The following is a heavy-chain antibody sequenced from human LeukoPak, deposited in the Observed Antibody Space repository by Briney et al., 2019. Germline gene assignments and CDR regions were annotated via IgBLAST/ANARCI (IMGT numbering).Heavy chain of an antibody. Sequence: GAALQISFKGAGSSFTTHWIVWGRPLPRKGLEWMGMIYPGDSDTRYSPSFQGQVTISADKSISPAYLLWSSLKAADTAMYFCARSYSSTFGDYWGRGTLVTVSS. CDR1: GSSFTTHW. J-gene: IGHJ4*02. V-gene: IGHV5-51*01. CDR3: ARSYSSTFGDY. CDR2: IYPGDSDT. D-gene: IGHD6-13*01.